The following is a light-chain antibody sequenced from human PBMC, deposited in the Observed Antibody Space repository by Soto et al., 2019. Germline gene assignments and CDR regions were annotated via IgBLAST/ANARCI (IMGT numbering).Light chain of an antibody. CDR1: QDISNY. V-gene: IGKV1-33*01. J-gene: IGKJ1*01. CDR2: DAS. Sequence: DIQMTQSPSSLSASVGDRDTITCQASQDISNYLNWYQQKPGKAPKLLIYDASTLRAGVPSRFSGGGSGTDFTLSISTLQPEDIATYYCQQYENLPTFGQGTKVDI. CDR3: QQYENLPT.